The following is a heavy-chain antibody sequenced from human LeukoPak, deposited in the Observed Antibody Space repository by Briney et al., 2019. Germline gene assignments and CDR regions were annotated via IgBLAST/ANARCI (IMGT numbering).Heavy chain of an antibody. V-gene: IGHV1-69*02. CDR3: ARGGRYSDYDYRYGGMDV. CDR2: ITPILGIT. D-gene: IGHD5-12*01. J-gene: IGHJ6*01. Sequence: SVKVSCKASGGTFSSYSISWVRQAPGQGLEWMGRITPILGITNYAQKLQGRDTMTRDTSTRTVYMELSSLRSGHTAVYLCARGGRYSDYDYRYGGMDVWGQGTTVTVST. CDR1: GGTFSSYS.